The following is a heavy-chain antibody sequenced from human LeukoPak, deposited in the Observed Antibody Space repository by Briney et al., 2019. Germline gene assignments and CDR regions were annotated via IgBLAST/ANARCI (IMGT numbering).Heavy chain of an antibody. CDR1: GGSISSGGYY. D-gene: IGHD3-22*01. CDR3: ARGATYYYDSSGYYPNWFDP. Sequence: SETLSLTCTVSGGSISSGGYYWSWIRQHPGKGLEWIGYIYYSGSTYYNPSLKCRVTISVDTSKNQFSLKLSSVTAADTAVYYCARGATYYYDSSGYYPNWFDPWGQGTLVTVSS. CDR2: IYYSGST. J-gene: IGHJ5*02. V-gene: IGHV4-31*03.